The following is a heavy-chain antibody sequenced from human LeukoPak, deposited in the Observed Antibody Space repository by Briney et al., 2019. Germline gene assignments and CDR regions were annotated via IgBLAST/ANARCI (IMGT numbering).Heavy chain of an antibody. CDR2: ISYDGSNK. Sequence: GGSLRLSCAASGFTFSSYGMHWVRQAPGKGLEWVAVISYDGSNKYYADSVKGRFTISRDNSKNTLYLQMNSLRAEDTAVYYCARNRRVSVVVPAAIASDYYYGMDVWGQGTTVTVSS. D-gene: IGHD2-2*02. CDR1: GFTFSSYG. V-gene: IGHV3-30*03. J-gene: IGHJ6*02. CDR3: ARNRRVSVVVPAAIASDYYYGMDV.